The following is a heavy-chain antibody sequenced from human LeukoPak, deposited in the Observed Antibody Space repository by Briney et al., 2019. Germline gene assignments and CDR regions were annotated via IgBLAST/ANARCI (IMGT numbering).Heavy chain of an antibody. CDR3: ARGSPEPYYYDSSFDY. D-gene: IGHD3-22*01. Sequence: GASVKVSCKASGYTFTSYYMHWVRQAPGQGLEWMGIINPSGGSTSYAQKFQGRVTMTRDMSTSTVYMELSSLRSEDTAVYYCARGSPEPYYYDSSFDYWGQGTLVTVSS. CDR2: INPSGGST. V-gene: IGHV1-46*01. J-gene: IGHJ4*02. CDR1: GYTFTSYY.